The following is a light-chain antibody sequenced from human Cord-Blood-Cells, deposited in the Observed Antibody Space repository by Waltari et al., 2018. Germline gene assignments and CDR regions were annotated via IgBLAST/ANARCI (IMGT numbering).Light chain of an antibody. CDR1: SSNIGSNY. Sequence: QSVLTQPPSASGTPGQRVTISCSGSSSNIGSNYVYWYQQLPGTAPKLLIDRNNLRASGVPDRFSGSKSGTSASLAISGLRSEDEADYYCAAWDDSPSGWVFGGGTKLTVL. CDR2: RNN. CDR3: AAWDDSPSGWV. J-gene: IGLJ3*02. V-gene: IGLV1-47*01.